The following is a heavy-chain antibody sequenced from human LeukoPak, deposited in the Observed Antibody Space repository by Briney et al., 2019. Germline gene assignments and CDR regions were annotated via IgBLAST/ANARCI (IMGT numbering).Heavy chain of an antibody. CDR1: GGSFSGYY. V-gene: IGHV4-34*01. CDR2: INHSGST. Sequence: SETLSLTCAVYGGSFSGYYWSWIRQPPGKGLEWIGEINHSGSTNYNPSLKSRVTISVDTSKNQFSLKLSSVTAADTAVYYCASPNRLHSRYFQHWGQGTLVTVSS. CDR3: ASPNRLHSRYFQH. D-gene: IGHD6-13*01. J-gene: IGHJ1*01.